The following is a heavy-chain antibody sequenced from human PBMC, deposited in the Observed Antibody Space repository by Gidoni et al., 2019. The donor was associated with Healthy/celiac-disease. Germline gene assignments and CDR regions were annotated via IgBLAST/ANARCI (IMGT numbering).Heavy chain of an antibody. CDR3: AKGGDDYGDLYYFDY. J-gene: IGHJ4*02. D-gene: IGHD4-17*01. CDR1: GFTLSSYA. CDR2: ISGSGGST. V-gene: IGHV3-23*01. Sequence: EVQPLESGGGLVQPGGSLTLSCAASGFTLSSYAMSWVRQAPGKGLEWVSAISGSGGSTYYADSVKGRFTISRDNSKNTLYLQMNSLRAEDTAVYYCAKGGDDYGDLYYFDYWGQGTLVTVSS.